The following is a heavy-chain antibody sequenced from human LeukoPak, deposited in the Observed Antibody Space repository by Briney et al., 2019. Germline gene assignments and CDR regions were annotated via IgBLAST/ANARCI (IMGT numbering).Heavy chain of an antibody. D-gene: IGHD3-3*01. J-gene: IGHJ6*03. Sequence: GGSLRLSCAASGFTVSSNYMSWVRQAPGKGLEWVSVIYSGGSTYYADSVKGRLIISRDNSRNTLYLQMNSLRAEDTAVYYCARATFWSGYQRDSWYMDVWGKGTPVTVSS. CDR1: GFTVSSNY. CDR3: ARATFWSGYQRDSWYMDV. CDR2: IYSGGST. V-gene: IGHV3-66*02.